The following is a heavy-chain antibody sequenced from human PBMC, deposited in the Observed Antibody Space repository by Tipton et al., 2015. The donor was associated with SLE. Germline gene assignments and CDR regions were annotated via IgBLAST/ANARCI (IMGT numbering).Heavy chain of an antibody. J-gene: IGHJ4*02. V-gene: IGHV3-48*01. Sequence: SLRLSCAASGFTFSSYSMNWVRQAPGKGWGGVHNLGRRGVTIYYADSVKGRFTISRDNAKNSLYLQMNSLRAEDTAVYYCASSPRSLTYDYIWGLDYWGQGTLVTVSS. CDR2: LGRRGVTI. CDR3: ASSPRSLTYDYIWGLDY. CDR1: GFTFSSYS. D-gene: IGHD3-16*01.